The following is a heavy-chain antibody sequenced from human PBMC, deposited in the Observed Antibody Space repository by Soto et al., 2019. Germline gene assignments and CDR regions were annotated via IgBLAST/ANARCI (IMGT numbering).Heavy chain of an antibody. CDR3: ARDRGNSLYYYGMDV. CDR2: IKQDGSEQ. D-gene: IGHD6-6*01. V-gene: IGHV3-7*01. CDR1: GFTFSSYW. Sequence: GGSLRLSCAASGFTFSSYWMNWVRQAPGKGLEWVANIKQDGSEQYYVESVKGRFTISRDNAKKSLYLQMTSLRAEDTAVYFCARDRGNSLYYYGMDVWGQGTTVTVSS. J-gene: IGHJ6*02.